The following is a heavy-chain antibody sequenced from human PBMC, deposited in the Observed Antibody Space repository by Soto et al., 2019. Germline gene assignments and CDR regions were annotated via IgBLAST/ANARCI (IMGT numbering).Heavy chain of an antibody. Sequence: EVQLVESGGGLVKPGGSLRLSCAASGFTFSSYSMNWVRQAPGKGLEWVSSISSSSSYIYYADSVKGRFTISRDNAKNSLSLQMNSLRAEDTAVYYCASARNWDFDYWGQGTLVTVSS. CDR1: GFTFSSYS. CDR2: ISSSSSYI. CDR3: ASARNWDFDY. D-gene: IGHD1-26*01. V-gene: IGHV3-21*01. J-gene: IGHJ4*02.